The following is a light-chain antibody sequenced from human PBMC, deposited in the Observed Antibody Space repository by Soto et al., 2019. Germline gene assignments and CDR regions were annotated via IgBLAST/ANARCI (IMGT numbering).Light chain of an antibody. V-gene: IGKV3-15*01. CDR1: QSVSSN. CDR3: QQYNNWPPYT. CDR2: GAS. Sequence: EIVMTQSPATLSVSPGEGATLSCRASQSVSSNLAWYQQKPGQAPRLLIYGASTRATGIPARFSGSRSGTEFTLTINSLQSEDFAVYYCQQYNNWPPYTFGQGTKLEIK. J-gene: IGKJ2*01.